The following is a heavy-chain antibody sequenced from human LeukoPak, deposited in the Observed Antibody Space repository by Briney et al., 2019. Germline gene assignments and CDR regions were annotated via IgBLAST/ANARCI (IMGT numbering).Heavy chain of an antibody. V-gene: IGHV3-30*18. Sequence: PGKSLRLSCAASGFAFNTSGMHWVRQAPGKGLEWVATTSFDGSNTYFSDSVRGRFTVPRDNSRNTLFLQMSSLSAEDTAVYYCAKDRIVGATRFLDFWGQGTLVTVSS. D-gene: IGHD1-26*01. J-gene: IGHJ4*02. CDR1: GFAFNTSG. CDR3: AKDRIVGATRFLDF. CDR2: TSFDGSNT.